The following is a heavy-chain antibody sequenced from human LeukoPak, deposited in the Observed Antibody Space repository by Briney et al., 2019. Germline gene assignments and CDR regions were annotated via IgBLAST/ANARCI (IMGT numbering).Heavy chain of an antibody. J-gene: IGHJ4*02. CDR3: ARDIGYKSALDY. D-gene: IGHD2-2*02. CDR1: GYTFSKYG. Sequence: ASVNVSCKASGYTFSKYGISWVRQAPGQGLEWMGWISTYNGNTNYAHKFRGRVVMTTETSTSTVYMEVMSLASDDTAVYYCARDIGYKSALDYWGQGTLVAVS. V-gene: IGHV1-18*01. CDR2: ISTYNGNT.